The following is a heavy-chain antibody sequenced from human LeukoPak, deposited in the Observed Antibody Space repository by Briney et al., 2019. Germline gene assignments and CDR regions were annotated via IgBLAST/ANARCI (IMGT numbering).Heavy chain of an antibody. J-gene: IGHJ6*02. CDR2: MNPNSGNT. D-gene: IGHD3-3*01. V-gene: IGHV1-8*01. CDR3: ARGRHLGYDFWSGYYTSYYYYYGMDV. Sequence: ASVTVSCKASGYTFTSYDINWVRQATGQGLEWMGWMNPNSGNTGYAQKFQGRVTMTRNTSISTAYMELSSLRSEDTAVYYCARGRHLGYDFWSGYYTSYYYYYGMDVWGQGTTVTVSS. CDR1: GYTFTSYD.